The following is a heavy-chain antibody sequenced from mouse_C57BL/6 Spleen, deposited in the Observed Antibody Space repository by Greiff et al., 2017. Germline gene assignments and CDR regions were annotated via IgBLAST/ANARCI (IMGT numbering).Heavy chain of an antibody. J-gene: IGHJ2*01. D-gene: IGHD1-1*01. V-gene: IGHV1-76*01. CDR2: IYPGSGNT. CDR1: GYTFTDYY. CDR3: GSWDAGTTVVA. Sequence: QVQLQQSGAELVRPGASVKLSCKASGYTFTDYYINWVKQRPGQGLEWIARIYPGSGNTYYNEKFKGKATLTAEKSSSTAYMQLSSLTSEGSAVYFCGSWDAGTTVVAWGQGTTLAGSS.